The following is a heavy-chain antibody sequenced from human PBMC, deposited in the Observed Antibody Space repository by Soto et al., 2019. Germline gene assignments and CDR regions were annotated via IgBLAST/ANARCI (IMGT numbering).Heavy chain of an antibody. CDR1: GFTFSSYG. J-gene: IGHJ3*02. Sequence: QVQLVESGGGVVQPGRSLRLSCAASGFTFSSYGMHWVRQAPGKGLEWVAVISYDGSNKYYADSVKGRFTISRDNSKNTLYLQMNSLRAEDTAVYYCANIDAFDIWGQGTMVTVSS. V-gene: IGHV3-30*18. CDR2: ISYDGSNK. CDR3: ANIDAFDI.